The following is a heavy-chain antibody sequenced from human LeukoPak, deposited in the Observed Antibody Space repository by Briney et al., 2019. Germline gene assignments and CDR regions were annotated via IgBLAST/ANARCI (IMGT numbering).Heavy chain of an antibody. CDR2: IRAEGHRT. V-gene: IGHV3-23*01. Sequence: RAGRSLRLSCRASGFSFTTYSMNSARQAPGKGLEWVSVIRAEGHRTYYADSLKGPFTISRDNSNNMLYLQMNSLRAEDTAIYYCGKDGHCHDSVCQTKIVVAGYVDHWGQGTLVTVSS. CDR1: GFSFTTYS. CDR3: GKDGHCHDSVCQTKIVVAGYVDH. D-gene: IGHD6-19*01. J-gene: IGHJ4*02.